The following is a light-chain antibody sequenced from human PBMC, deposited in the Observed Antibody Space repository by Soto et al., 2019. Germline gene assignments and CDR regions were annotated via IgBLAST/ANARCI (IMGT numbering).Light chain of an antibody. J-gene: IGKJ5*01. CDR3: QQYGGSPPIT. CDR1: QRLSSVF. Sequence: EIEFTQSPCTLSLSPGERATLSCSASQRLSSVFLSWYQQRPGQPPRLLIYAASNRVTGSPERFCGSGSGTTVSLIIIRLEHEDVAIYYCQQYGGSPPITFGQGTRLEIK. V-gene: IGKV3-20*01. CDR2: AAS.